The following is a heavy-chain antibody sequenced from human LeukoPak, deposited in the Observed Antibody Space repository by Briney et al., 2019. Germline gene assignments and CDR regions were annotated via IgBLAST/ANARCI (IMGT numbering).Heavy chain of an antibody. Sequence: SETLSLTCAVYGGSFSGYYWSWIRQPPGKGLEWIGEINHSGSTNYNPSLKSRVTISVDTSKNQFSLKLSSVTAADTVVYYCGRRGDYYYYMDVWGQGTTVTVSS. V-gene: IGHV4-34*01. CDR2: INHSGST. CDR1: GGSFSGYY. D-gene: IGHD3-10*01. J-gene: IGHJ6*03. CDR3: GRRGDYYYYMDV.